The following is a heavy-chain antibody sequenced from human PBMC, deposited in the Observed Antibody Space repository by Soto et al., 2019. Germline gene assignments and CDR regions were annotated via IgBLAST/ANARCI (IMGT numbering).Heavy chain of an antibody. V-gene: IGHV5-10-1*01. CDR2: IDPSDSYT. CDR1: GYSFTSYW. J-gene: IGHJ6*02. D-gene: IGHD6-6*01. Sequence: VESLTISCKVSGYSFTSYWISWVRQIPGKGLEWMGRIDPSDSYTNYSPSFQGHITISADKSISTAYLQWSSLKASDTAMYYCARLGIAARDYYYYYGMDVWGQGTTVTVSS. CDR3: ARLGIAARDYYYYYGMDV.